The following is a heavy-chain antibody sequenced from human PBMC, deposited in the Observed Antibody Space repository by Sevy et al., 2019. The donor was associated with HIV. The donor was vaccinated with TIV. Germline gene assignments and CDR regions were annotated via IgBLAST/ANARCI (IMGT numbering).Heavy chain of an antibody. V-gene: IGHV1-24*01. CDR3: AITKDYYDNSGYPFDY. CDR1: GYTLSELS. CDR2: FDPEDGET. D-gene: IGHD3-22*01. Sequence: ASVKVSCKVFGYTLSELSMHWVRQTPGKGLEWMGSFDPEDGETIYAQKFQGRVGMTEDTSTDTAYMELRSLRSEDTAVFYCAITKDYYDNSGYPFDYWGQGTLVTVSS. J-gene: IGHJ4*02.